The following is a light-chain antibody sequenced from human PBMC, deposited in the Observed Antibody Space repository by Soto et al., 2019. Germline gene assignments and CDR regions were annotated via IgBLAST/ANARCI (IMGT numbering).Light chain of an antibody. CDR1: QSISSW. J-gene: IGKJ1*01. Sequence: DIQMTQSPSTLSASVGDRVTITCRASQSISSWLAWYQQRPGKVPRLLIYKASTLESGVPARFSGSGSGTEFTLTISSLQPDDFATYYCQLYNSPPWTFGQGTKVEIK. CDR2: KAS. CDR3: QLYNSPPWT. V-gene: IGKV1-5*03.